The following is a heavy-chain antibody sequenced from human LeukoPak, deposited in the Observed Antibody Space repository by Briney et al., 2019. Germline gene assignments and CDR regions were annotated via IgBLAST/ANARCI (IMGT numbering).Heavy chain of an antibody. CDR2: IVVGSGNT. J-gene: IGHJ4*02. CDR1: GFTFTSSA. V-gene: IGHV1-58*02. CDR3: AADKDPIWSGYYY. D-gene: IGHD3-3*01. Sequence: GASVKVSCKASGFTFTSSAMQWVRQARGQRLEWIGWIVVGSGNTNYAQKFQERVTITRDMSTSTAYMELSCLRSEDTAVYYCAADKDPIWSGYYYWGQGTLVTVSS.